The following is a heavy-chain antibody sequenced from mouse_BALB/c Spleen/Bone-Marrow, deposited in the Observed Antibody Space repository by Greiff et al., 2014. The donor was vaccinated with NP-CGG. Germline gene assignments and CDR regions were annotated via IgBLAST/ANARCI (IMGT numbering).Heavy chain of an antibody. CDR1: GFTFSDYY. CDR2: ISDGGSYT. Sequence: EVKLMESGGGLVKPGGSLKLSCAASGFTFSDYYMYWVRQTPEKRLEWVATISDGGSYTYYPDSVKGRFTVSRDNAKNNLYLQMSSLKSEDTAMYYCARAWDYDRKGWFAYWGQGTLVTVSA. D-gene: IGHD2-4*01. J-gene: IGHJ3*01. CDR3: ARAWDYDRKGWFAY. V-gene: IGHV5-4*02.